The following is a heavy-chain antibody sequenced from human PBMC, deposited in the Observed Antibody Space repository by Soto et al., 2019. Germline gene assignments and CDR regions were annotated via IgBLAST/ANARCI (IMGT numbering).Heavy chain of an antibody. CDR3: AKATLSYSSSWLGYYFDN. D-gene: IGHD6-13*01. Sequence: QVQLVESGGGVVQPGRSLRLSCAASGFTFSSYGMHWVRQAPGKGLEWVAVISYDGSNKYYADSAKGRFTISRDNSKNTLYLQMNSLRAEDTAVYYCAKATLSYSSSWLGYYFDNWGQGTLVTVSS. V-gene: IGHV3-30*18. J-gene: IGHJ4*02. CDR1: GFTFSSYG. CDR2: ISYDGSNK.